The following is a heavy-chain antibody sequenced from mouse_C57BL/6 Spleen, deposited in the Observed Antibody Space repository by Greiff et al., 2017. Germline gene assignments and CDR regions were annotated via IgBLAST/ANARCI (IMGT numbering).Heavy chain of an antibody. Sequence: EVQLQQSGPELVKPGASVKIPCKASGYTFTDYNMDWVKQSHGKSLEWIGDINPNNGGTIYNQKFKGKATLTVDKSSSTAYMELRSLTSEDTAVYYCARSDYYSNYGGAYWGQGTLVTVSA. CDR3: ARSDYYSNYGGAY. D-gene: IGHD2-5*01. V-gene: IGHV1-18*01. CDR1: GYTFTDYN. J-gene: IGHJ3*01. CDR2: INPNNGGT.